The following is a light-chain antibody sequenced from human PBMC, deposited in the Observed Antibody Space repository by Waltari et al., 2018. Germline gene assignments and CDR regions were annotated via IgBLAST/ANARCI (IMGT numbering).Light chain of an antibody. CDR3: QQYNNWPPWT. CDR2: GAS. J-gene: IGKJ1*01. V-gene: IGKV3-15*01. Sequence: EVVMTQSPATLSVSPGERATLSCRASQSVSSNLAWYQHKPGQAPRLLIYGASTRATGTPARFSGSGSGTELTLTISSLQSEDFAAYYCQQYNNWPPWTFGQGTTVEIQ. CDR1: QSVSSN.